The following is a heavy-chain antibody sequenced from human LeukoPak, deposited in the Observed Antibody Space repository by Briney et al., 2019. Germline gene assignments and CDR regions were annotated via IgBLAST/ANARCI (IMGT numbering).Heavy chain of an antibody. CDR1: GFTFSNYW. D-gene: IGHD3-3*01. V-gene: IGHV3-7*01. J-gene: IGHJ3*02. CDR3: ARVKYFDFWSGNDAFDI. Sequence: GGSLRLSCAASGFTFSNYWTSWVRQAPGKGLEWVANIKQDGSEKYYVDSVKGRFTISRDSAKNSLYLQMNSLRAEDTAVYYCARVKYFDFWSGNDAFDIWGQGTVVTVSP. CDR2: IKQDGSEK.